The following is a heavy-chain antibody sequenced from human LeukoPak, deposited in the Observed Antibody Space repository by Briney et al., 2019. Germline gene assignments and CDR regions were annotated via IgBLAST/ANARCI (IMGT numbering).Heavy chain of an antibody. J-gene: IGHJ4*02. Sequence: GGSLRLSCAASGFTFSSYAMHWVRQAPGKGLEWVAVISYDGSNKYYADSVKGRFTISRDNSKNTLYLQMNSLRAEDTAAYYCARSPPRRYYFDYWGQGTLVTVSS. CDR3: ARSPPRRYYFDY. CDR2: ISYDGSNK. V-gene: IGHV3-30-3*01. CDR1: GFTFSSYA. D-gene: IGHD3-16*01.